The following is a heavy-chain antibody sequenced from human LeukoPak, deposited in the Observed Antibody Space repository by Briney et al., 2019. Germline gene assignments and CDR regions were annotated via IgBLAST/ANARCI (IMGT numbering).Heavy chain of an antibody. CDR3: ALTRGSGWFYY. V-gene: IGHV3-74*01. CDR2: INSDGSST. D-gene: IGHD6-19*01. CDR1: GFTFSNYW. Sequence: GGSLRLSCAASGFTFSNYWRHWVRQAPGKGLVWVSRINSDGSSTNYADSVKGRFTISRDNAKNTLYLQMNSLRAEDTAVYYCALTRGSGWFYYWGQGTLVTVSS. J-gene: IGHJ4*02.